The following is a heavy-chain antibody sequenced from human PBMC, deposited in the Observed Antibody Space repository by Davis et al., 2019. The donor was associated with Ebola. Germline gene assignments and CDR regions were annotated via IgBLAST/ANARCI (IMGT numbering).Heavy chain of an antibody. CDR3: TRRGYCSSTSCWMDV. J-gene: IGHJ6*02. Sequence: PGGSLRLSCAASGFTFSGSAMHWVRQASGKGLEWVGRIRSKANSYATAYAASVKGRFTISRDDSKNTAYLQMNSLKTEDTAVYYCTRRGYCSSTSCWMDVWGQGTTVTVSS. V-gene: IGHV3-73*01. CDR1: GFTFSGSA. D-gene: IGHD2-2*01. CDR2: IRSKANSYAT.